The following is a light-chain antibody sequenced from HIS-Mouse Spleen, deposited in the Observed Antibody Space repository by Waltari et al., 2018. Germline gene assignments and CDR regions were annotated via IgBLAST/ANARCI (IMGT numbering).Light chain of an antibody. CDR2: KAS. V-gene: IGKV1-5*03. CDR1: QSISSW. J-gene: IGKJ2*01. CDR3: QQYNSYSMYT. Sequence: DIQMSQSPSPLFESVGDRVTITCRASQSISSWLAWYQQKPGKAPKLLIYKASSLESGVPSRFSGSGSGTEFTLTISSLQPDDFATYYCQQYNSYSMYTFGQGTKLEIK.